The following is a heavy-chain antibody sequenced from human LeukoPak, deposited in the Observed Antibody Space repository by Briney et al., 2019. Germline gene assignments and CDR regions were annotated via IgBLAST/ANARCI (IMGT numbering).Heavy chain of an antibody. CDR1: GFTFSSYA. J-gene: IGHJ6*02. CDR2: ISGSGGST. Sequence: PGGSLRLSCAASGFTFSSYAMSWVRQAPGKGLEWVSAISGSGGSTYYADSVKGRFTTSRDNAKNSLSVQMTTLRAEDTAVYYCARLFWNGYYPISFDHYYGMDVWGQGTTVTVSS. D-gene: IGHD3-3*01. CDR3: ARLFWNGYYPISFDHYYGMDV. V-gene: IGHV3-23*01.